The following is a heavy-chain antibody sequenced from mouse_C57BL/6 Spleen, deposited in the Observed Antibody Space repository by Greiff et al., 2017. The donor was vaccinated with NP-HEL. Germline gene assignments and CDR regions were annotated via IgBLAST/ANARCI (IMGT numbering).Heavy chain of an antibody. Sequence: EVQLVESGGGLVKPGGSLKLSCAASGFTFSSYTMSWVRQTPEKRLEWVATISGGGGNTYYPDSVKGRFTISRDNAKNTLYLQMSSLRSEDTALYYCARQSYSKGWDAMDYWGQGTSVTVSS. V-gene: IGHV5-9*01. CDR3: ARQSYSKGWDAMDY. J-gene: IGHJ4*01. CDR1: GFTFSSYT. D-gene: IGHD2-5*01. CDR2: ISGGGGNT.